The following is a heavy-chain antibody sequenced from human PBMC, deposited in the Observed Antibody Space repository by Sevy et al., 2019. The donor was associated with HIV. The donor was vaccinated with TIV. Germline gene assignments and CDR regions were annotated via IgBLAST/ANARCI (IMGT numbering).Heavy chain of an antibody. V-gene: IGHV3-7*03. CDR2: IKQDGSEK. Sequence: GGCLRLSCAASGFTFSSYWMSWVRQAPGKGLEWVANIKQDGSEKYYVDSVKGRFTISRDNAKNSLYLQMNSLRAEDTTVYYCARDWESAGRVCYFMDVWGQGTVVTVSS. CDR1: GFTFSSYW. D-gene: IGHD2-8*02. J-gene: IGHJ6*02. CDR3: ARDWESAGRVCYFMDV.